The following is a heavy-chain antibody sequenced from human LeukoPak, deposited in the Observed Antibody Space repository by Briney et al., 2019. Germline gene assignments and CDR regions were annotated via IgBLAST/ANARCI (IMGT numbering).Heavy chain of an antibody. CDR1: GGSISSFH. V-gene: IGHV4-59*12. Sequence: SQTLSLTCTVSGGSISSFHWSWIRQPPGKGLEYTGYIYYSGGTNYNPSLKSRITISVDTSKNQFSLRLNSVTAADTAVYYCARDPLEYYYGMDVWGQGTTVTVSS. CDR3: ARDPLEYYYGMDV. CDR2: IYYSGGT. J-gene: IGHJ6*02. D-gene: IGHD3-3*01.